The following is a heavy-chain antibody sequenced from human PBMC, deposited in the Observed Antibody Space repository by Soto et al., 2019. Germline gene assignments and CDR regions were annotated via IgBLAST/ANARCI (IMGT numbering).Heavy chain of an antibody. D-gene: IGHD3-16*01. Sequence: SETLSLTCTVAGGSISSGDYYWSWIRQPPGKGLEWIGYIYYSGSTYYNPSLKSRLAISLDTSNNQFSLQLNSVTASDTAVYYCAGGSNSEVTNFDYWGQGTLVTVS. J-gene: IGHJ4*02. V-gene: IGHV4-30-4*01. CDR2: IYYSGST. CDR1: GGSISSGDYY. CDR3: AGGSNSEVTNFDY.